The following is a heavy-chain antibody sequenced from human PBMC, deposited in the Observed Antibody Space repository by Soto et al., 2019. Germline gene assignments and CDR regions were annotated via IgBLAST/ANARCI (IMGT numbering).Heavy chain of an antibody. J-gene: IGHJ6*02. Sequence: GGSLRLSCAASGFTFSSYGMHWVRQAPGKGLEWVAVISYDGSNKYYADSVKGRFTISRDNSKNTLYLQMNSLRAEDTAVYYCAKEIVVVPAASYYYYGMDVWGQGTTVTVSS. CDR3: AKEIVVVPAASYYYYGMDV. CDR2: ISYDGSNK. D-gene: IGHD2-2*01. V-gene: IGHV3-30*18. CDR1: GFTFSSYG.